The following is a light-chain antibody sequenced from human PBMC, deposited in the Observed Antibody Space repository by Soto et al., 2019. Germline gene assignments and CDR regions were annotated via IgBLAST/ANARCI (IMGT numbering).Light chain of an antibody. CDR2: AAS. Sequence: DIQMTQSPSSLSASVGDRVTITCRASQSISSYLNWYQQKPGKAPKLLIYAASSLQCGVPSRFSGSGSGTDFTLTISSLQPEDFATYYCQQSYSTLSLTFGGGTKVEIK. CDR1: QSISSY. J-gene: IGKJ4*01. V-gene: IGKV1-39*01. CDR3: QQSYSTLSLT.